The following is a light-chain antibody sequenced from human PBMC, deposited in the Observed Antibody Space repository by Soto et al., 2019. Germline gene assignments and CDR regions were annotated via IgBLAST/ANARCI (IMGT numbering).Light chain of an antibody. V-gene: IGLV2-23*01. CDR1: SSDVGFYNL. CDR2: AGT. CDR3: GSYATSDTLL. Sequence: QSALTQPASVSGSPGQSITISCTGTSSDVGFYNLVSWYHQYPGKAPKLILYAGTKRPSGLSTRFSGSMSGSTASLTISGPKSEDGGNSYCGSYATSDTLLFGGGTKLTVL. J-gene: IGLJ2*01.